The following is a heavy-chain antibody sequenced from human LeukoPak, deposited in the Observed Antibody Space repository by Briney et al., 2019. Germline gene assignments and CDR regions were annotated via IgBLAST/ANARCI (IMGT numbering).Heavy chain of an antibody. V-gene: IGHV3-66*01. CDR1: GFTFTDYY. Sequence: PGGSLRLSCAASGFTFTDYYMSWIRQAPGKGLEWVSVFYSGDTTYYANSVKGRFTNSRDNSKNTLYLQMNSLRAEDTAVYYCARDKAIDYWGQGTLVTVSS. J-gene: IGHJ4*02. CDR2: FYSGDTT. CDR3: ARDKAIDY.